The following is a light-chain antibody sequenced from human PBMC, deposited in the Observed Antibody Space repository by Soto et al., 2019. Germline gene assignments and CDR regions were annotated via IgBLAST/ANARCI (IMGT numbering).Light chain of an antibody. CDR2: EVT. Sequence: QSALTQPPSASGSPGQSVTISCTGTSSDVGDYKFVSWYQQHPGRAPKLMIYEVTKRPSGVPDRFSGSKSGNTASLTVSGLQAEDEADYYCSSYAASNNFYFVFGGGTKLTVL. J-gene: IGLJ3*02. V-gene: IGLV2-8*01. CDR1: SSDVGDYKF. CDR3: SSYAASNNFYFV.